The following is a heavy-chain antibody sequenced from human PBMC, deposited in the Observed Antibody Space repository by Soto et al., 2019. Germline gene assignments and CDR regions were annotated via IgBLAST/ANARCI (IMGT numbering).Heavy chain of an antibody. D-gene: IGHD1-26*01. CDR2: ISGGGGAT. CDR1: GFTFSRNA. Sequence: EVQLLESGGGLVQPGGSLRLSCAASGFTFSRNAMSWVRQAPGKGLEWVSGISGGGGATYYADSVKSRFTISRDNSKNTLYLQMNSLRAEDTAIYYCAKSEPYGSGSYYFDYWGQGTLVTVSS. J-gene: IGHJ4*02. V-gene: IGHV3-23*01. CDR3: AKSEPYGSGSYYFDY.